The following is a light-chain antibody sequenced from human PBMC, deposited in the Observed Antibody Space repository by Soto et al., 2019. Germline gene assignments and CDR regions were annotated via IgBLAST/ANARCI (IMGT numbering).Light chain of an antibody. Sequence: TLTCRASQSLTNSFIAWYQQRPGQAPRLLIYDTSSRASGIPDRFSGSGSGTDFTLTISRLETEDFAVFYCQQYGTSVIIVGQGTRLEIK. CDR2: DTS. CDR1: QSLTNSF. V-gene: IGKV3-20*01. J-gene: IGKJ5*01. CDR3: QQYGTSVII.